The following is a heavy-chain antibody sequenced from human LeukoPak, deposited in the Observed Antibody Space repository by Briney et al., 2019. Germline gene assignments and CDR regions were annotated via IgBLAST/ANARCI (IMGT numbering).Heavy chain of an antibody. Sequence: GGSLRLSCAASGFTFSSYAMSWVRQAPGKGLEWVSAISGSGGSTYYADSVKGRFTISRDKSKNTLYLQMNSLRAEDTAVYYCAKDYYGDYNFDYWGQGTLVTVSS. CDR1: GFTFSSYA. CDR2: ISGSGGST. J-gene: IGHJ4*02. D-gene: IGHD4-17*01. CDR3: AKDYYGDYNFDY. V-gene: IGHV3-23*01.